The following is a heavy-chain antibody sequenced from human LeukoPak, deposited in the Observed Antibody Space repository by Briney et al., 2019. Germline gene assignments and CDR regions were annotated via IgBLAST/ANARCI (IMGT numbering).Heavy chain of an antibody. V-gene: IGHV3-23*01. CDR2: IRNYGGST. CDR1: GFTFSSYD. J-gene: IGHJ4*02. D-gene: IGHD2-8*02. CDR3: ANPAPGVVYLY. Sequence: GGSLRLSCAASGFTFSSYDMSWVRQAPGKGLEWVSGIRNYGGSTYYADSVKGRFTISRDNSKNTLYLQMNSLRAEDTAVYYCANPAPGVVYLYWGRGTLVTVSS.